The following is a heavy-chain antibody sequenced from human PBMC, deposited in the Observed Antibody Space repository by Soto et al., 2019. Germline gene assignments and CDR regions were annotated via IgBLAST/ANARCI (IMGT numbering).Heavy chain of an antibody. V-gene: IGHV1-3*01. CDR3: ASFYDYGSGSYYKTDYYYGMDV. CDR1: GYTFTSYA. J-gene: IGHJ6*02. CDR2: INVGNGNT. D-gene: IGHD3-10*01. Sequence: ASVKVSCKASGYTFTSYAMHWVRQAPGQRLERMGWINVGNGNTKYSQKFQGRVTITRDTSASTAYMELSSLRSEDTAVYYCASFYDYGSGSYYKTDYYYGMDVWGQGTTVTVSS.